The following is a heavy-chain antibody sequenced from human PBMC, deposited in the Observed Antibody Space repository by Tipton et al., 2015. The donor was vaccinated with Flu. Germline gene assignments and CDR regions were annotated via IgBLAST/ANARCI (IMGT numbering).Heavy chain of an antibody. CDR1: GFTFSSYW. J-gene: IGHJ4*02. Sequence: SLRLSCAASGFTFSSYWMSWVRQAPGKGLEWVANIKQDGSEKYYVDSVKGRFTISRDNAKNSLYLQMNSLRAEDTAVYYCARGSYDFWSGYSTPFDYWGQGTLVTVSS. CDR3: ARGSYDFWSGYSTPFDY. CDR2: IKQDGSEK. D-gene: IGHD3-3*01. V-gene: IGHV3-7*01.